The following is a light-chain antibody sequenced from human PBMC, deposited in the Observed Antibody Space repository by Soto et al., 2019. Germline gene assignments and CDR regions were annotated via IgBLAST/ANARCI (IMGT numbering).Light chain of an antibody. J-gene: IGKJ2*01. V-gene: IGKV3-20*01. CDR3: QQYGRPRT. CDR2: GAS. Sequence: EIVWTQSPGTLSLSPGERATLSCRASQSVTSSYLAWYQQKPGQAPRLLIYGASSRATGITDRFSGSGSGTDFTLTISRLEPEDVAVYYCQQYGRPRTFGQGTKLEIK. CDR1: QSVTSSY.